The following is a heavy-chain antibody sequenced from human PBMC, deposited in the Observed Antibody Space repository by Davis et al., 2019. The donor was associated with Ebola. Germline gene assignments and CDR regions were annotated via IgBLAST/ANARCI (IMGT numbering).Heavy chain of an antibody. CDR3: AREGYCSSTSCYGSYYYYYYGMDV. CDR2: ISAYNGYT. J-gene: IGHJ6*02. D-gene: IGHD2-2*01. Sequence: ASVKVSCKASAYTFTSYGISWVRQAPGQGLEWMGWISAYNGYTNYAQKLQGRVTMTTDTSTSTAYMELRSLRPDDTAVYYCAREGYCSSTSCYGSYYYYYYGMDVWGQGTTVTVSS. V-gene: IGHV1-18*01. CDR1: AYTFTSYG.